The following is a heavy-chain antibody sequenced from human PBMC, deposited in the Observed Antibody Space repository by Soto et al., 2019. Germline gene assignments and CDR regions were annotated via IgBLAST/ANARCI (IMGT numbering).Heavy chain of an antibody. V-gene: IGHV1-69*02. D-gene: IGHD4-17*01. CDR1: GGTFSSYT. J-gene: IGHJ6*03. CDR3: ARSTVTTQNYYYYMDV. CDR2: IIPILGIA. Sequence: QVQLVQSGAEVKKPGSSVKVSCKASGGTFSSYTIRWVRQAPGQGLEWMGRIIPILGIANYEQKFQGSVTITADKSTSTAYMELSRLRSEDTAVSYCARSTVTTQNYYYYMDVWGKGTTVTVSS.